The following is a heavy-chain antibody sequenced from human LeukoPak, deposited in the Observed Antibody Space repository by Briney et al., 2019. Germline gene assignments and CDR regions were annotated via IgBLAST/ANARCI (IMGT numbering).Heavy chain of an antibody. CDR2: INPNSGGT. CDR3: FKWNDDLDAFDI. CDR1: GYTFIGYY. V-gene: IGHV1-2*02. Sequence: GASVKVSCKTSGYTFIGYYIRWVRQAPGQGLEWMGWINPNSGGTNYAQKFQGRVTMTRDTSISTAYMEPSRLKSDDTAVFYCFKWNDDLDAFDIWGQGTMATVSS. D-gene: IGHD1-20*01. J-gene: IGHJ3*02.